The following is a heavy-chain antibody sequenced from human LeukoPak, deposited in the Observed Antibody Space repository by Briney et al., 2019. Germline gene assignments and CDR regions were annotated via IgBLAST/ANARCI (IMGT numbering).Heavy chain of an antibody. D-gene: IGHD3-22*01. CDR1: GFTFSNAW. Sequence: PGGSLRLSCAASGFTFSNAWMSWVRQAPGKGLEWVGRIKSKTDGGTTDYAAPVKGRFTISRDDSKNTLYLQMNSLKTEDTAVYYCTTDYIREIVVVTTYYFDYWGQGTLVTVSS. J-gene: IGHJ4*02. V-gene: IGHV3-15*01. CDR2: IKSKTDGGTT. CDR3: TTDYIREIVVVTTYYFDY.